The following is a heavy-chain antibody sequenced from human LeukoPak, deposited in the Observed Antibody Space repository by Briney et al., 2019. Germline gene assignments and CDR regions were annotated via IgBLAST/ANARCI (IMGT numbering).Heavy chain of an antibody. Sequence: GASVKVSCKASGYTFTSYYMHWVRQAPGQGLEWMGWINPNSGGTNYAQKFQGRVTMTRDTSISTAYMELSRLRSDDTAVYYCAKARHSSGWYGQLGAFDIWGQGTMVTVSS. CDR1: GYTFTSYY. CDR2: INPNSGGT. J-gene: IGHJ3*02. CDR3: AKARHSSGWYGQLGAFDI. V-gene: IGHV1-2*02. D-gene: IGHD6-19*01.